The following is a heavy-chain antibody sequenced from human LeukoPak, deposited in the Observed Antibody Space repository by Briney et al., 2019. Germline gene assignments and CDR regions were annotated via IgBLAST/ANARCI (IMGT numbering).Heavy chain of an antibody. CDR3: ARDSGLIVGALSLDY. D-gene: IGHD1-26*01. V-gene: IGHV3-11*06. CDR1: GFTFSDYY. Sequence: PGGSLRLSCAASGFTFSDYYMSWIRQAPGKGLEWVSYISSSSSYTNSADSVKGRFTISRDNAKNSLYLQMNSLRDEDTAVYYCARDSGLIVGALSLDYWGQGTLVTVSS. CDR2: ISSSSSYT. J-gene: IGHJ4*02.